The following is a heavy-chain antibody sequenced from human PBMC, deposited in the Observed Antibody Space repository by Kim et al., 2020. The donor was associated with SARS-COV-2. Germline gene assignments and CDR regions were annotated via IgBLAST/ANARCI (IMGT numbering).Heavy chain of an antibody. J-gene: IGHJ5*02. V-gene: IGHV3-15*01. CDR1: GFTFSNAW. CDR3: TTDTVHHPYYYDGFDP. D-gene: IGHD3-22*01. CDR2: IKSKTDGGTT. Sequence: GGSLRLSCAASGFTFSNAWMSWVRQAPGKGLEWVGRIKSKTDGGTTDYAAPVKGRFTISRDDSKNTLYLQMNSLKTEDTAVYYCTTDTVHHPYYYDGFDPWGQGTLVTVSS.